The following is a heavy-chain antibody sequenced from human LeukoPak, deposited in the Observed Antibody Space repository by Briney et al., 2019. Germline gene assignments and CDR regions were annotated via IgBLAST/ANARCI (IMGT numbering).Heavy chain of an antibody. CDR2: IKQDGSEK. Sequence: GGSLRLSCAASGYTFRSYWMSWVRQAPGKGLEWVANIKQDGSEKYYVDSVKGRFTISRDNAKNSLYLQMNSLRAEDTAVYYCGRDDDGSGRYYTDAFDIWGQGTLVTVSS. CDR3: GRDDDGSGRYYTDAFDI. CDR1: GYTFRSYW. V-gene: IGHV3-7*04. J-gene: IGHJ3*02. D-gene: IGHD3-10*01.